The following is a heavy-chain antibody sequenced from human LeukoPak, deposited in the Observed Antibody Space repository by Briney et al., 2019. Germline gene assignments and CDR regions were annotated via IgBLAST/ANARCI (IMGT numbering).Heavy chain of an antibody. CDR1: GGSISSYY. V-gene: IGHV4-59*01. J-gene: IGHJ5*02. CDR3: ARGRNSWFDP. Sequence: SETLSLTCTVSGGSISSYYWSWIRQPPGKGLEWIGYIYYSGRTNYNPSLKSRVTISVDTSKNQFSLKLSSVTAADTAVYYCARGRNSWFDPWGQGTLVTVSS. CDR2: IYYSGRT.